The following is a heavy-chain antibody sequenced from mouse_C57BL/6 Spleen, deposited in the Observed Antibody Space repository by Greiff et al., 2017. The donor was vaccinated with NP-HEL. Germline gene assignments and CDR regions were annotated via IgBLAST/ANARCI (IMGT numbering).Heavy chain of an antibody. CDR1: GYAFSSYW. Sequence: VQLQQSGAELVKPGASVKISCKASGYAFSSYWMNWVKQRPGKGLEWIGQIYPGDGDTNYNGKFKGKATLTADKSSSTAYMQLSSLTSEDSAVYCCASGEGSSYRWYFDVWGTGTTVTVSS. J-gene: IGHJ1*03. CDR3: ASGEGSSYRWYFDV. D-gene: IGHD1-1*01. V-gene: IGHV1-80*01. CDR2: IYPGDGDT.